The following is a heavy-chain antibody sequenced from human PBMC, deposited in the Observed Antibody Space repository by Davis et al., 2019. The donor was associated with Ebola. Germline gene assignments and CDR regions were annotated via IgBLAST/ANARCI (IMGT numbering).Heavy chain of an antibody. CDR2: INYSGRT. D-gene: IGHD3-16*01. V-gene: IGHV4-59*11. CDR3: AGVGGDGSSHLEGLDS. CDR1: GGSISSHY. Sequence: MPSETLSLTCTVSGGSISSHYWSWVRQSPGTGLEWIADINYSGRTNYNPSLARRVTISIATSKNQFSLNLSSVTAADTAVYYCAGVGGDGSSHLEGLDSWGQGTLVTVSS. J-gene: IGHJ4*02.